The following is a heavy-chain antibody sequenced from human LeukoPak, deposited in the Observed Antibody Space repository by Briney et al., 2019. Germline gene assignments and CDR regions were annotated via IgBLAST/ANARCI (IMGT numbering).Heavy chain of an antibody. CDR2: ITGSGDST. D-gene: IGHD1-26*01. V-gene: IGHV3-23*01. J-gene: IGHJ4*02. CDR1: GFTFTTYA. Sequence: GGSLRLSCAASGFTFTTYAMTWVRQAPGKGLEWVSSITGSGDSTYYADSVKGRFTISRDNSKNTLYLQMNRLRAEDTALYHCARDGGSYLQPTDYWGQGTLVTVSS. CDR3: ARDGGSYLQPTDY.